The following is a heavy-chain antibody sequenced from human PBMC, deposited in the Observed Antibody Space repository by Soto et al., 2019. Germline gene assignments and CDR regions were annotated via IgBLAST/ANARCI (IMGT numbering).Heavy chain of an antibody. Sequence: QVHLVQSGAEVKKPGASVKASCKASGYIFINYYIHWVRQDPGQGLEWIGIINPNGGSTTYAQKFRGRVTMARDPSTSTVYLDLSSLISDDTAVYYFARDLAAADYWGQGTLVTVSS. V-gene: IGHV1-46*01. CDR1: GYIFINYY. J-gene: IGHJ4*02. CDR3: ARDLAAADY. D-gene: IGHD6-13*01. CDR2: INPNGGST.